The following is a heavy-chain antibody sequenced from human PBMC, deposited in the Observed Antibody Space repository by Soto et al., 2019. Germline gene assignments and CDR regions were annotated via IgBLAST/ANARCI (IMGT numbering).Heavy chain of an antibody. CDR3: AAGGTRWLHSPFDY. Sequence: QVQLLQSGAEVKKPGASVKVSCKVSXHTLTXLSMHWVRQAPGRGLEWMGGFDPEDGETIFAQKFQGRVTMTEDTSTDSTYMELTSLRSEDTAVYYCAAGGTRWLHSPFDYWGQGTLVTISS. V-gene: IGHV1-24*01. CDR2: FDPEDGET. J-gene: IGHJ4*02. CDR1: XHTLTXLS. D-gene: IGHD1-1*01.